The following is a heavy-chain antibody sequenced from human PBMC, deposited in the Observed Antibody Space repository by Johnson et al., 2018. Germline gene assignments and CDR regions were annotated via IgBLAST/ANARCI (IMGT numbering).Heavy chain of an antibody. V-gene: IGHV3-30*18. CDR1: GFTFSSYG. CDR2: LSYDGNNK. D-gene: IGHD3-10*01. J-gene: IGHJ3*02. CDR3: AKDQGDYYGSGNAFDI. Sequence: QVQLQESGGGVVQPGRSLRLSCAASGFTFSSYGMHWVRQAPGKGLEWVAVLSYDGNNKYYADSVKGRFTISRDNSKNTLYLQMNSRRAEDTAVYFCAKDQGDYYGSGNAFDIWGQGTMVTVSS.